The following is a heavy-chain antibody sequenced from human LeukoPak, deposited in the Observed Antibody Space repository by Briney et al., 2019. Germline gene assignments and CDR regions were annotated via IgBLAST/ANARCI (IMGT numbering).Heavy chain of an antibody. CDR1: GYTFTGYY. CDR2: INPNSGGT. Sequence: GASVKVSCKASGYTFTGYYMHLVRQAPGRGVEWVGRINPNSGGTNYAQKFQGRVTMTRDTCISTVYMEPRTLRSDDTAVYYCARFRRIAAAGGFDPWGQGTLVTVSS. D-gene: IGHD6-13*01. CDR3: ARFRRIAAAGGFDP. J-gene: IGHJ5*02. V-gene: IGHV1-2*06.